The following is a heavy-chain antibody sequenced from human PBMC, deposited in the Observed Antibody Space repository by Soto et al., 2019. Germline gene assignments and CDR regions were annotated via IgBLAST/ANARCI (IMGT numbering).Heavy chain of an antibody. J-gene: IGHJ4*02. CDR3: ARDNRYRTIFGVVIVPFDY. Sequence: PGGSLRLSCAASGFTFSSYGMHWVRQAPGKGLEWVAVIWYDGSNKYYADSVKGRFTISRDNSKNTLYLQMNSLRAEDTAVYYCARDNRYRTIFGVVIVPFDYWGQGTLVTVSS. V-gene: IGHV3-33*01. CDR1: GFTFSSYG. D-gene: IGHD3-3*01. CDR2: IWYDGSNK.